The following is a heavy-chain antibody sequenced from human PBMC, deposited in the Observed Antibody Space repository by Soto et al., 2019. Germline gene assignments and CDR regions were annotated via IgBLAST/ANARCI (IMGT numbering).Heavy chain of an antibody. CDR3: ARNLYNTGSFDH. V-gene: IGHV1-8*02. D-gene: IGHD3-10*01. CDR1: GYTFTNYD. Sequence: QVQLVQSGAEVKKPGASVKVSCKASGYTFTNYDINWVRQATGQGLEWVGWMTPISGDTGYAQNFQGRVIMTRDTPRSTAYLELSSLTSEDTAVYYCARNLYNTGSFDHWGQGTLVTVSS. CDR2: MTPISGDT. J-gene: IGHJ4*02.